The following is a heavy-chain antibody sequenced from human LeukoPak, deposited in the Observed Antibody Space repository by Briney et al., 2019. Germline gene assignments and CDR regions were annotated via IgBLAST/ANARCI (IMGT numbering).Heavy chain of an antibody. Sequence: ASVKVSCKGSGYNFDRYGVNWVRQATGQGLEWMGWMNPNSGNTGYAQKFQGRVTMTMNTSISTAYMELSSLRPEDTAGYYCARVRGIVGATGYYFDYWGQGTLVTVSS. CDR2: MNPNSGNT. CDR1: GYNFDRYG. V-gene: IGHV1-8*01. J-gene: IGHJ4*02. D-gene: IGHD1-26*01. CDR3: ARVRGIVGATGYYFDY.